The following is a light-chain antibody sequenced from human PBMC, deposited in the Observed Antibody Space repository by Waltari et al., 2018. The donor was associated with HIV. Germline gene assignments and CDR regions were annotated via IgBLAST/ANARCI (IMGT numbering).Light chain of an antibody. J-gene: IGLJ1*01. V-gene: IGLV1-51*01. CDR1: TSKLANNY. CDR3: GTWDTSLAAYV. Sequence: QSILTRPPPVSAAPGHNVTISCPGSTSKLANNYVPWYQHIPGTAPKLLIFENDKRPSGIPDRFSGSKSGTSAILGIIGLQPGDEADYYCGTWDTSLAAYVFTTGTKVTV. CDR2: END.